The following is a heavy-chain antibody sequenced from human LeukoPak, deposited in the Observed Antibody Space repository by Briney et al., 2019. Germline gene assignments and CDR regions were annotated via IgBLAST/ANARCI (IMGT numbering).Heavy chain of an antibody. Sequence: ASVKVSCKASGYTFTSYDINWVRQATGQGLEWMGWMNPNSGNTGYAQKFQGRVTITRNTSISTAYMELSSLRSEDTAVYYCARGSGDEYYYYYMDVWGKGTTVTVSS. V-gene: IGHV1-8*03. D-gene: IGHD1-26*01. CDR1: GYTFTSYD. CDR3: ARGSGDEYYYYYMDV. J-gene: IGHJ6*03. CDR2: MNPNSGNT.